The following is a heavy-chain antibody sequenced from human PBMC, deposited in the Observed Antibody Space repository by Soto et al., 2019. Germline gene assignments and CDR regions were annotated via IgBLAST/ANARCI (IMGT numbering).Heavy chain of an antibody. V-gene: IGHV3-23*01. CDR3: AKDGGRIVPAARPRWFDP. J-gene: IGHJ5*02. Sequence: EVQLLESGGGLVQPGGSLRLSCAASGFTFSSYVMSWVRQAPGKGLEWVSAISGSGGSTYYADSVKGRFTISRDNSKNTLYLQMNSLRAEDTAVYYCAKDGGRIVPAARPRWFDPWGQGTLVTVSS. CDR1: GFTFSSYV. D-gene: IGHD2-2*02. CDR2: ISGSGGST.